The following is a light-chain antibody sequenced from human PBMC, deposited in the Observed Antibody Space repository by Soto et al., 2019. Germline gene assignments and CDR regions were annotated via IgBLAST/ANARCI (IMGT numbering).Light chain of an antibody. CDR1: QSISSW. V-gene: IGKV1-5*03. J-gene: IGKJ1*01. Sequence: DIQMTQSPSTLSASAGDRVTITCRASQSISSWLAWYQQKPGKAPKLLIYKASSLESGVPSRFSGGGSGTEFTLTISSLQPDDFATYYCQQYDGYPWTFGQGTKVEIE. CDR2: KAS. CDR3: QQYDGYPWT.